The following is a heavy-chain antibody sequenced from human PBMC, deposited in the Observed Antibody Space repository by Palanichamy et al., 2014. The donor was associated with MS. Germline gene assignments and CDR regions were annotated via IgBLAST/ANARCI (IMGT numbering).Heavy chain of an antibody. J-gene: IGHJ4*02. CDR1: GFTFSSYV. Sequence: EVQLLESGGGLVQPGGSLRLSCAASGFTFSSYVMSWVRQAPGKGLEWVSTISDSGGSTYYADSVKGRFTISRDNSKNTLYLQMNSLRAEDTAVYYCARRRGLGAPFFDYWGQGTLVTVSS. CDR3: ARRRGLGAPFFDY. D-gene: IGHD3-16*01. CDR2: ISDSGGST. V-gene: IGHV3-23*01.